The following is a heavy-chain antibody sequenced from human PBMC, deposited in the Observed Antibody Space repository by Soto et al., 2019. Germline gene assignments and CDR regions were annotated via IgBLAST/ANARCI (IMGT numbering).Heavy chain of an antibody. CDR2: IIPLFGTT. V-gene: IGHV1-69*01. Sequence: QVHLVQSGAEVKKPGSSVKVSCRASGGTFNTYGFNRVRQAPGQGLGWMGGIIPLFGTTTYAQNFQGRVTITADQSTTTAYMEMSGLTSEDTAVYFCARGGELAGWMPFDSWGQGTLVTVSS. D-gene: IGHD6-19*01. CDR1: GGTFNTYG. CDR3: ARGGELAGWMPFDS. J-gene: IGHJ4*02.